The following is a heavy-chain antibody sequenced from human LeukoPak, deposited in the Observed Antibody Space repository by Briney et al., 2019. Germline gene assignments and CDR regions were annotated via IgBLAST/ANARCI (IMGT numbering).Heavy chain of an antibody. J-gene: IGHJ4*02. CDR3: ARSYFSSWYN. D-gene: IGHD2-2*01. CDR1: GFTFSSYW. Sequence: SGGSLRLSCAASGFTFSSYWMSWVRQAPGKGLEWVANIKQDGSEKYYVDSVKGRFTISRDNAKNSLDLQMNSLRVEVTAVYYCARSYFSSWYNWGQGTLVTVSS. V-gene: IGHV3-7*01. CDR2: IKQDGSEK.